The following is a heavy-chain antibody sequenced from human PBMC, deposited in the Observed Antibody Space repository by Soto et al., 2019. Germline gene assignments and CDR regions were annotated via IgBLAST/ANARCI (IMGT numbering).Heavy chain of an antibody. Sequence: EVQLVESGGGLVQPGGSLRLSYAPSGLSVSNNYMSWVRQAPGKGLEWVSVIYSGGTTYYADSVKGRFIISRDIFKNMLYLQMNSLRADDTAVYYCARDYRLMVGGAGFDYWGQGVVVTVSS. J-gene: IGHJ4*02. CDR3: ARDYRLMVGGAGFDY. V-gene: IGHV3-66*01. CDR1: GLSVSNNY. CDR2: IYSGGTT. D-gene: IGHD3-10*01.